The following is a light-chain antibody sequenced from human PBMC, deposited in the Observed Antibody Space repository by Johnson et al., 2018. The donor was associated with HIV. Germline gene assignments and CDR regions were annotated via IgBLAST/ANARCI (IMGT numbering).Light chain of an antibody. J-gene: IGLJ1*01. CDR3: GTWDSSLSVCGG. CDR1: TSNIGNNY. CDR2: KNH. Sequence: QSVLTQPPSVSAAPGQKVTISCSGSTSNIGNNYVSWYQLLPGTPPKLLIFKNHERASGIPDRFFGSKSGTSATLGITGPQPGHEGYYFCGTWDSSLSVCGGFETGTKV. V-gene: IGLV1-51*02.